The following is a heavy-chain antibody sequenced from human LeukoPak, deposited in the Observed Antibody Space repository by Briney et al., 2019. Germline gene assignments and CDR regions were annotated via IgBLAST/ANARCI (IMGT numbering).Heavy chain of an antibody. CDR3: ARGVPNSEYCSGGSCYSFVAFDI. D-gene: IGHD2-15*01. CDR2: MNPNSGNT. V-gene: IGHV1-8*01. J-gene: IGHJ3*02. Sequence: GASVKVSCKASGYTFTSYDINWVRQATGQGLEWMGWMNPNSGNTGYAQKFQGRVTMTRNISISTAYMELSSLRSEDTAVYYCARGVPNSEYCSGGSCYSFVAFDIWGQGTMVTVSS. CDR1: GYTFTSYD.